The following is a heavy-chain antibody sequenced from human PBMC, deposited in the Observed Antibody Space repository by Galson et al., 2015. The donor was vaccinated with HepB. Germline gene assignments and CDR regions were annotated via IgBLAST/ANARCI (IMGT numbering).Heavy chain of an antibody. Sequence: SCKASGGTFSSYAISWVRQAPGQGLEWMGGIIPIFGTANYTQKFQGRVTITADESTSTAYMELSSLRSEDTAVYYCARVGSIDKPDAFDIWGQGTMVTVSS. V-gene: IGHV1-69*01. CDR1: GGTFSSYA. CDR3: ARVGSIDKPDAFDI. CDR2: IIPIFGTA. D-gene: IGHD2-15*01. J-gene: IGHJ3*02.